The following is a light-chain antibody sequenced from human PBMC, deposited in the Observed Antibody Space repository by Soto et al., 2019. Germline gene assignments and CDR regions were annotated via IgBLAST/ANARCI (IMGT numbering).Light chain of an antibody. Sequence: DIQMTQSPSSLSASVGDRVTITCRASQSISSYLNWYQQKPGKAPKLLIYTASSLQSGVPSRFSGSGSGTDFTLTINSLKPEDFATYYCQQSYTTPRTFGQGTKVDIK. J-gene: IGKJ1*01. CDR1: QSISSY. CDR3: QQSYTTPRT. V-gene: IGKV1-39*01. CDR2: TAS.